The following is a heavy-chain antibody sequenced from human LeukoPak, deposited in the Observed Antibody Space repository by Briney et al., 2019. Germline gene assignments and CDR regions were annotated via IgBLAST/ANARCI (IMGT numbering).Heavy chain of an antibody. V-gene: IGHV3-7*01. Sequence: GGSLRLSCAASGFTFISYWMSWVRQAPGKGLEWVANIKQDGSEKYYVDSVKGRFTISRDNAKNSLYLQMNSLRAEDTAVYYCARDPTSSGSYGWFDPWGQGTLVTVSS. D-gene: IGHD1-26*01. J-gene: IGHJ5*02. CDR3: ARDPTSSGSYGWFDP. CDR1: GFTFISYW. CDR2: IKQDGSEK.